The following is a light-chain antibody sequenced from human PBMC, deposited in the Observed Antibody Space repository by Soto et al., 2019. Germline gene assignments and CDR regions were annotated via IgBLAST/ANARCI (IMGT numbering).Light chain of an antibody. V-gene: IGLV1-44*01. J-gene: IGLJ2*01. CDR3: AAWDDSLNGPV. CDR1: TSTVGGNP. Sequence: QPVLTQPPSASGTPGQRVTISCSGSTSTVGGNPVNWYQQLPGTAPKLLIYNNSQRPSGVPDRFSGSNSGTSASLAISGLQSEDEADYFCAAWDDSLNGPVFGGGTKLTVL. CDR2: NNS.